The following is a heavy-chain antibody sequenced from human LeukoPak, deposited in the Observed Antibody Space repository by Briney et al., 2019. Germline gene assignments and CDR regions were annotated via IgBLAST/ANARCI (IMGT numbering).Heavy chain of an antibody. D-gene: IGHD3-22*01. Sequence: ASVIVSSTASAPTFTAYYTQRARHAPGPGIERTAWINPNSGGTNYAEKFQGRVTMTRDTSISTADMELSRRRSDDTAVYYCARDSGSSGGYFDYWGQGTLVTVSS. CDR1: APTFTAYY. V-gene: IGHV1-2*02. CDR2: INPNSGGT. J-gene: IGHJ4*02. CDR3: ARDSGSSGGYFDY.